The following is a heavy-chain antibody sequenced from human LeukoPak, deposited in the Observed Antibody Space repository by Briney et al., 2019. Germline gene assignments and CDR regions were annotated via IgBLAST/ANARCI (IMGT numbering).Heavy chain of an antibody. CDR2: TIGSGYNT. Sequence: GGSLRLSCAASGFTFSNYAMSWVRQAPGKGLEWVSATIGSGYNTYYADSVKGRFAISRDSSKNTLYLQMNSLRAEDTAVYYCARGVSGYDDPELDYWGQGTLVTVSS. CDR1: GFTFSNYA. D-gene: IGHD5-12*01. V-gene: IGHV3-23*01. CDR3: ARGVSGYDDPELDY. J-gene: IGHJ4*02.